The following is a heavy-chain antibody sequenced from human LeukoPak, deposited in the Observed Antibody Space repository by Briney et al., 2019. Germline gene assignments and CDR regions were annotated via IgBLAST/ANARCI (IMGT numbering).Heavy chain of an antibody. V-gene: IGHV3-9*01. CDR3: ARDSGIAVAGTDY. J-gene: IGHJ4*02. CDR1: GFIFDEYA. D-gene: IGHD6-19*01. CDR2: ISWNSGSI. Sequence: PGGSLRLSCAASGFIFDEYAMHWVRQAPGKGLEWVSGISWNSGSIGYVDSVKGRFTISRDNSKNTLYLQMNSLRAEDTAVYYCARDSGIAVAGTDYWGQGTLVTVSS.